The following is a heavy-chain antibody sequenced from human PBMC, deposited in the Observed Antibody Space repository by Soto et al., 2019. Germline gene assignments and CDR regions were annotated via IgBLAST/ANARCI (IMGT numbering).Heavy chain of an antibody. CDR1: GFTFRNHG. CDR2: IWYDGSKQ. Sequence: QVQLVESGGGVVQPGRSLRLSCEGSGFTFRNHGIHRVRQAPGKGLEWVAIIWYDGSKQLYADSVKGRFTITTNNSKNTAYLQMNSLRVEDTAPYYCATEDFWNGNISDGYGMDVWGLGTTVTVSS. D-gene: IGHD3-3*01. J-gene: IGHJ6*02. V-gene: IGHV3-33*01. CDR3: ATEDFWNGNISDGYGMDV.